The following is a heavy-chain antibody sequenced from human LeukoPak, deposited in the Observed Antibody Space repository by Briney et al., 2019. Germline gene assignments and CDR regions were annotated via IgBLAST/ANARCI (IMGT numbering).Heavy chain of an antibody. V-gene: IGHV1-2*07. CDR3: ARGGPHTDMVTYYAFDN. Sequence: GASVKVSCKSCGYTFTVYYMHWVRQAPGQGLEWMGWINPNSGGRHYAHKFQGRVTMTRDTCISTAYIELGRLRSDDTAVYYCARGGPHTDMVTYYAFDNWGQGTLVTVSS. CDR1: GYTFTVYY. CDR2: INPNSGGR. J-gene: IGHJ3*02. D-gene: IGHD5-18*01.